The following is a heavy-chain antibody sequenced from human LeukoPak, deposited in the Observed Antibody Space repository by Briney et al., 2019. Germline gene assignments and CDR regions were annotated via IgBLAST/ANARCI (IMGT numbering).Heavy chain of an antibody. CDR2: IYSGGNT. CDR3: ARISIRYIDYYFDY. D-gene: IGHD3-3*01. CDR1: GFTVSSNY. V-gene: IGHV3-66*01. J-gene: IGHJ4*02. Sequence: PGGSLRLSCAASGFTVSSNYMSWVRQAPGKGLEWVSVIYSGGNTYYADSVKGRFTISRDNSKNTLYLQMNSLRDEDTAVYYCARISIRYIDYYFDYWGQGTLVTVSS.